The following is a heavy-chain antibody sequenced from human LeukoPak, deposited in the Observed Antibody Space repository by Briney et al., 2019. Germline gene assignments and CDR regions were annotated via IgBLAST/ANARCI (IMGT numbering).Heavy chain of an antibody. CDR2: IKSKTDGGTT. V-gene: IGHV3-15*01. Sequence: PGGSLRLSCAASGFTFSNAWTSWVRQAPGKGLEWVGRIKSKTDGGTTDYAAPVKGRFTISRDDSKNTLYLQMNSLKTEDTAVYYCTTDSVHYGSGSSYYYYGMDVWGQGTTVTVSS. J-gene: IGHJ6*02. D-gene: IGHD3-10*01. CDR1: GFTFSNAW. CDR3: TTDSVHYGSGSSYYYYGMDV.